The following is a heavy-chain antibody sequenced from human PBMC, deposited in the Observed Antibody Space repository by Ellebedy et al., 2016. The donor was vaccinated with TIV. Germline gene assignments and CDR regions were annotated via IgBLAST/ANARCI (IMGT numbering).Heavy chain of an antibody. J-gene: IGHJ5*01. CDR2: IYQDGSEK. CDR1: GFTFRSYW. Sequence: GESLKISCAASGFTFRSYWMAWVRQATGKGLEWVANIYQDGSEKFDVDSVKGRFTISRDNAKNSLYLQMNSLRVEDTALYYCARRGSYGDYAVQVNNWFDSWGQGTLVTVSS. CDR3: ARRGSYGDYAVQVNNWFDS. D-gene: IGHD4-17*01. V-gene: IGHV3-7*01.